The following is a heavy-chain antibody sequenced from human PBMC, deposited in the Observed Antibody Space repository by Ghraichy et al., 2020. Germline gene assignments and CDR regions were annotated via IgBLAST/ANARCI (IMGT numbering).Heavy chain of an antibody. CDR1: GFTFSSYA. Sequence: GGSLRLSCAASGFTFSSYAMHWVRQAPGKGLEWVAVISYDGSNKYYADSVKGRFTISRDNSKNTLYLQMNSLRAEDTAVYYCARGKSYDFWSGYYGHAFDIWGQGTMVTVSS. CDR3: ARGKSYDFWSGYYGHAFDI. D-gene: IGHD3-3*01. J-gene: IGHJ3*02. V-gene: IGHV3-30*04. CDR2: ISYDGSNK.